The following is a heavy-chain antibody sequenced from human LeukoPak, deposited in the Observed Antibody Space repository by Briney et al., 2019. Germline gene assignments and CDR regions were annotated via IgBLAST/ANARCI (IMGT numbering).Heavy chain of an antibody. CDR1: GYTFTGYF. CDR2: INPNSGGT. V-gene: IGHV1-2*02. CDR3: ATPPLPTYYYDSSGYRDAFDI. D-gene: IGHD3-22*01. J-gene: IGHJ3*02. Sequence: PGGSVKVSCKASGYTFTGYFMHWVRQAPGQGLEWMGWINPNSGGTNYAQKFQGRVTMTGDTSISTAYMDLSSLRSDDTAVYYCATPPLPTYYYDSSGYRDAFDIWGQGTMVTVSS.